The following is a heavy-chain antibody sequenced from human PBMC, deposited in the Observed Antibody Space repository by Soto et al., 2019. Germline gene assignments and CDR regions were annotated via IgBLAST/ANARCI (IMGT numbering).Heavy chain of an antibody. J-gene: IGHJ6*02. V-gene: IGHV3-30*03. D-gene: IGHD3-22*01. CDR3: ARDRGSAYGIHYYYGMDV. CDR1: GFTFSNYG. Sequence: GGSLRLSCAASGFTFSNYGMHWVRQAPGKGLEWVAVISYDGSNKYYADSVKGRFTISRDTSNNTLFVQMNSLRPEDTAVYYCARDRGSAYGIHYYYGMDVWGQGTTVTVSS. CDR2: ISYDGSNK.